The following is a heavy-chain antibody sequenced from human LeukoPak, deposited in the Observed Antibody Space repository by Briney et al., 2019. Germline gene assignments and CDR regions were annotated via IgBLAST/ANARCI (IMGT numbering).Heavy chain of an antibody. CDR2: ISSSSSYI. D-gene: IGHD3-10*01. CDR3: ASDYYGSGSCDY. CDR1: GFPFSSYS. J-gene: IGHJ4*02. Sequence: GGSLRLSCAASGFPFSSYSMNWVRQAPGKGLEWVSSISSSSSYIYYADSVKGRFTISRDNAKNSLYLQMNSLRAEDTAVYYCASDYYGSGSCDYWGQGTLVTVSS. V-gene: IGHV3-21*01.